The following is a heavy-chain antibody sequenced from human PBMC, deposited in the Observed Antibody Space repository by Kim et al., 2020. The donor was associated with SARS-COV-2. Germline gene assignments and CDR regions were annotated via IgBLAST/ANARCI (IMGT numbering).Heavy chain of an antibody. Sequence: SETLSLTCTVSGGSISSYYWSWIRQPPGKGLEWIGYIYYSGSTNYNPSLKSRVTISVDTSKNQFSLKLSSVTAADTAVYYCARDRGSGSYYNFPHYYYYGMDVWGQGTTVTVSS. CDR3: ARDRGSGSYYNFPHYYYYGMDV. V-gene: IGHV4-59*13. J-gene: IGHJ6*02. CDR2: IYYSGST. CDR1: GGSISSYY. D-gene: IGHD3-10*01.